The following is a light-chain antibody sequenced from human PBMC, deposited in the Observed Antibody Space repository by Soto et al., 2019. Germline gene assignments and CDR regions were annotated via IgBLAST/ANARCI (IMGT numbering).Light chain of an antibody. CDR2: GAS. CDR3: QQHSHWPPWT. CDR1: ENVRTF. J-gene: IGKJ1*01. V-gene: IGKV3-11*01. Sequence: EVVLTQSPATLALSPGERATLSCRASENVRTFVDWYQQKPGQAPRLLIYGASNRATGIPARFSGSGSGTDFNLTISDREPEDFAVYYCQQHSHWPPWTFGQGTRVEIQ.